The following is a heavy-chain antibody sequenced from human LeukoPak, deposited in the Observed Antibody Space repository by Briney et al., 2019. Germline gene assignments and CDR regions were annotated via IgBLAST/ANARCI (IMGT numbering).Heavy chain of an antibody. CDR3: AKSRVEGSFYYFDC. V-gene: IGHV3-23*01. J-gene: IGHJ4*02. D-gene: IGHD3-3*01. CDR2: ISGSDGRT. CDR1: GFTFSSYA. Sequence: GGSLRLSCAASGFTFSSYAMSWVRQAPGKGLEGVSAISGSDGRTYYADSVKGRFTISRDNSKNTLYLQMNSLRAEDTAVYSCAKSRVEGSFYYFDCWGQGTLVTVSS.